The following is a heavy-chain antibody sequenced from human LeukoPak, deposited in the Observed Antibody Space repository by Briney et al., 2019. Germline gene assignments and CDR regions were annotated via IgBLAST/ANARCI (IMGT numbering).Heavy chain of an antibody. Sequence: PGGSLRLSCVASGITFSYYWMHWVRQAPGKGLVWVSRIDNDGSSATYADSVKGQFTISRDNAKNTLYLQMNSLSAEDTAVYYCVRGGGYDPFEDWGQGTLVTVSS. CDR1: GITFSYYW. D-gene: IGHD5-12*01. V-gene: IGHV3-74*01. CDR2: IDNDGSSA. J-gene: IGHJ4*02. CDR3: VRGGGYDPFED.